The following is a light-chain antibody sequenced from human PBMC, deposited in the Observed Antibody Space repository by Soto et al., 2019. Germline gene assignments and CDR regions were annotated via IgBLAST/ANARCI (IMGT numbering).Light chain of an antibody. CDR2: DAS. CDR3: QQRSSWPLFT. V-gene: IGKV3-11*01. J-gene: IGKJ3*01. Sequence: EIVLTQSPATLSLSPGERATLSCTASESVSGSLAWYQQKLGQAPRLLIYDASNRAAGIPARFSGSGSGTDFTLTISSLEPEDFAVYYCQQRSSWPLFTFGPGTKVDLK. CDR1: ESVSGS.